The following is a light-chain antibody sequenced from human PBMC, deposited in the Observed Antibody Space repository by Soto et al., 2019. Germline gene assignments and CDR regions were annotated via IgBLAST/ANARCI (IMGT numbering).Light chain of an antibody. J-gene: IGKJ4*01. CDR1: QSVTNGF. Sequence: EIVLTQSPGTLSLSPGGRATLSCRASQSVTNGFLAWYQHKPGQAPRLLIYGASSRASGIPDRFSGSGSGTDFSLTISRLEPVDFAVYYCQQYAWLPLPFGGGPKLDIK. CDR2: GAS. CDR3: QQYAWLPLP. V-gene: IGKV3-20*01.